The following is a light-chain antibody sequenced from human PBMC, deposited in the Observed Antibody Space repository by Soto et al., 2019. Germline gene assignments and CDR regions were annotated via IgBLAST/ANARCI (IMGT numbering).Light chain of an antibody. CDR3: QQYNSYPLT. J-gene: IGKJ4*01. V-gene: IGKV1-17*01. CDR2: AAS. CDR1: QGIGND. Sequence: DIQMTQSPSSLSASVGDRVTITCRASQGIGNDLGWYQQKPGNAPKRLIYAASSLQSGVPSRFSGSESGTEFTLTISSLQPEDFATYYCQQYNSYPLTFGGGIKVEV.